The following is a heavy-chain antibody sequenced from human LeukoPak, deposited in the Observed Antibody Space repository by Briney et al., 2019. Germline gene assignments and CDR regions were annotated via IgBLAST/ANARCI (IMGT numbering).Heavy chain of an antibody. Sequence: QRGGSLRLSCAASGFTFTNYAMSWVRQAPGKGLEWVSAISGSGASTYYADSVKGRFTISRDSSKNTLYLQINSLRAEDTAVYYCAKDLGYYYDSSGYSLFDYWGQGTLVTVSS. V-gene: IGHV3-23*01. CDR1: GFTFTNYA. CDR3: AKDLGYYYDSSGYSLFDY. D-gene: IGHD3-22*01. J-gene: IGHJ4*02. CDR2: ISGSGAST.